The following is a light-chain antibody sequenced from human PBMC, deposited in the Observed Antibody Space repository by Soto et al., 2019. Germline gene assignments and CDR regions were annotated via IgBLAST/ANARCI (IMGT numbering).Light chain of an antibody. Sequence: QSVLTQPPSASGSPGQSVTISCIGTTSKVGGYNYVSWYQQHPGKAPKLMIYEVSKRPSGVPDRFSGSKSGNTASLTVSGLQAEDEADYYCSSYAASNNLGVFGGGTKLTVL. CDR2: EVS. CDR1: TSKVGGYNY. J-gene: IGLJ2*01. CDR3: SSYAASNNLGV. V-gene: IGLV2-8*01.